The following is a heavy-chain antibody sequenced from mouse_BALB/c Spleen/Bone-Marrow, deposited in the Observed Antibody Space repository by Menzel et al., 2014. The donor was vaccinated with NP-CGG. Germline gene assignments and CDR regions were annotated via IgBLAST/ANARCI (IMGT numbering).Heavy chain of an antibody. J-gene: IGHJ4*01. Sequence: VQLKQSGGGLVQPGGSLKLSCAASGFTFSSYTMSWVRQTLEKRLEWVAYISNGGGSTYYPDTVKGRFTISRDNAKNTLYLQMSSLKSEDTAMYYCARGLRGYAMDYWGQGTSVTVSS. CDR3: ARGLRGYAMDY. V-gene: IGHV5-12-2*01. CDR2: ISNGGGST. D-gene: IGHD2-4*01. CDR1: GFTFSSYT.